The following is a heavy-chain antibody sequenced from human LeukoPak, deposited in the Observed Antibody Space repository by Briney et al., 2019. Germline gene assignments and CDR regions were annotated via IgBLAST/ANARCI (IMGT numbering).Heavy chain of an antibody. V-gene: IGHV3-30*02. CDR1: GFTFSNYG. CDR3: AKDYCSSTSCYATY. D-gene: IGHD2-2*01. CDR2: IRYDGSNK. J-gene: IGHJ4*02. Sequence: GGTLRLSCAASGFTFSNYGMHWVRQAPGKGLEWVAFIRYDGSNKYYADSVKGRFTISRDNSKNTLCLLMNSLRAEDTAVYYCAKDYCSSTSCYATYWGQGTPVTVSS.